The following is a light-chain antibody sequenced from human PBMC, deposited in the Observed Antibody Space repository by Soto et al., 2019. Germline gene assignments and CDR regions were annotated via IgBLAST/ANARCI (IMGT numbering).Light chain of an antibody. CDR2: EGT. J-gene: IGLJ2*01. CDR3: CSFAVGAALV. Sequence: QSALTQPASVSASPGQSITISCTGTSSNVGTYDLVSWYQHHPDKAPKLIIYEGTKRPSGISSRFSGSKSGNTASLTISGLQAEDDADYYRCSFAVGAALVFGGGTQLTVL. V-gene: IGLV2-23*01. CDR1: SSNVGTYDL.